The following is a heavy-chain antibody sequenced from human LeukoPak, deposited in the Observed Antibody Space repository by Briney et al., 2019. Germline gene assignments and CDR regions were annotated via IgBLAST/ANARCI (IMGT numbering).Heavy chain of an antibody. CDR3: ARAFGVVIYFNY. CDR1: GYSISSGYY. CDR2: IYHSGST. J-gene: IGHJ4*02. V-gene: IGHV4-38-2*02. D-gene: IGHD3-3*01. Sequence: PSETLSLTCTVSGYSISSGYYWGWLRQPPGNGLEWIWSIYHSGSTYYNPSLKSRGTISVDTSKNQFSLKPSSVTAADTAVYYCARAFGVVIYFNYWGQGTLVTVSS.